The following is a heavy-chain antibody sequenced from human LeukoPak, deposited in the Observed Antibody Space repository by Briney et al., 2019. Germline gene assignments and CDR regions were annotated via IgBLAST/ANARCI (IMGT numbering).Heavy chain of an antibody. CDR2: IWYDGSNK. D-gene: IGHD2-15*01. V-gene: IGHV3-33*01. Sequence: GGSLRLSCAASGFTFSSYGMHWVRQAPGKGLEWVAVIWYDGSNKYYADSVKGRFTISRDNSKNTLYLQMNSLRAEDTAVYYCARQSPLGYCSGGSCLKTYYFDYWGQGTLVTVSS. J-gene: IGHJ4*02. CDR1: GFTFSSYG. CDR3: ARQSPLGYCSGGSCLKTYYFDY.